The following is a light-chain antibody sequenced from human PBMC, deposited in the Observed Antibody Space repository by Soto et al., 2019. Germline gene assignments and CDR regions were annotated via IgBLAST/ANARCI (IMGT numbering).Light chain of an antibody. V-gene: IGKV1-5*01. J-gene: IGKJ1*01. Sequence: DIQMTQSPTTLSASVGDRVTITCRASQIVSNVLAWFQQKPGKGPELLIYDVSNLQSGVPSRFSGSGSGTEFTLTISSLQPDDFATYYCQHYNSYSEAFGQGTK. CDR3: QHYNSYSEA. CDR1: QIVSNV. CDR2: DVS.